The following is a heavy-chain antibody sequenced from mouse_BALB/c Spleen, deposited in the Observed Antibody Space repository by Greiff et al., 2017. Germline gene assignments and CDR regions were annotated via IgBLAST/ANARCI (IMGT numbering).Heavy chain of an antibody. D-gene: IGHD4-1*01. CDR2: INPSSGYT. J-gene: IGHJ4*01. CDR1: GYTFTSYT. CDR3: AREGDWDDAMDY. Sequence: QVQLQQSGAELARPGASVKMSCKASGYTFTSYTMHWVKQRPGQGLEWIGYINPSSGYTNYNQKFKDKATLTADKSSSTAYMQLSSLTSEDSAVYYCAREGDWDDAMDYWGQGTSVTVSS. V-gene: IGHV1-4*01.